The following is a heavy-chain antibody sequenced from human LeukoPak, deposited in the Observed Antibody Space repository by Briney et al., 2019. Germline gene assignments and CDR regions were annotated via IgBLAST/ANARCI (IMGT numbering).Heavy chain of an antibody. CDR3: ARGVWSSSGYYMDV. Sequence: GGSLRLSCAASGFTFTGYGMHWVRQAPGKGLEWVAVISYDGTNKYYADSVKGRFTISRDNSKNTLYLQMNSLRAEDTAVHYCARGVWSSSGYYMDVWGKGTTVTVSS. V-gene: IGHV3-33*01. D-gene: IGHD6-6*01. CDR2: ISYDGTNK. CDR1: GFTFTGYG. J-gene: IGHJ6*03.